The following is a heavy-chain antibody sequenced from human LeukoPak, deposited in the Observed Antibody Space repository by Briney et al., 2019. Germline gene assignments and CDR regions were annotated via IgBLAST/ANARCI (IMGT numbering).Heavy chain of an antibody. CDR1: GGSISSYY. CDR3: ARGRLNVATTYYYYYGMDV. D-gene: IGHD5-12*01. Sequence: PSETLSLTCTVSGGSISSYYWSWIRQPPGKGLEWIGYIYYSGSTNYNPSLKSRVTISVDTSKNQFPLKPSSVTAADTAVYYCARGRLNVATTYYYYYGMDVWGQGTAVTVSS. CDR2: IYYSGST. V-gene: IGHV4-59*01. J-gene: IGHJ6*02.